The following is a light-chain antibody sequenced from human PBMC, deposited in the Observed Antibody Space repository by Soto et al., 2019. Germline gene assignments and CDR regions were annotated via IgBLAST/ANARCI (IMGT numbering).Light chain of an antibody. V-gene: IGLV2-14*03. CDR3: SSYTPTGTQV. CDR2: DVS. Sequence: LTKPASVSGSPGRAITLSCTGTTSDVGGFDYVSWYQQHPGKVPKLMIFDVSNRPSGVSDRFSGSKSGNTASLTISGLQAEDEADYYCSSYTPTGTQVFGTGTKVTVL. J-gene: IGLJ1*01. CDR1: TSDVGGFDY.